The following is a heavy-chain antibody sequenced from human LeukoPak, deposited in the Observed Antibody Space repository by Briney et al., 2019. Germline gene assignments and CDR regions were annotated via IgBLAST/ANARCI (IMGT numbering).Heavy chain of an antibody. J-gene: IGHJ3*02. D-gene: IGHD3-10*01. CDR2: IIPIFGTA. V-gene: IGHV1-69*01. Sequence: SVKVSCKASGGTFGSYAISWVRQAPGQGLEWMGGIIPIFGTANYAQKFQGRVTITADESTSTAYMELSSLRSEDTAVYYCARLITMVRGVIISQDAFDIWGQGTMVTVSS. CDR1: GGTFGSYA. CDR3: ARLITMVRGVIISQDAFDI.